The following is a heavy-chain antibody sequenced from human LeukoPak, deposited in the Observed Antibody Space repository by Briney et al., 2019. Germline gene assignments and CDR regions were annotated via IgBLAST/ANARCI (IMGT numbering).Heavy chain of an antibody. D-gene: IGHD5-12*01. CDR2: INQGGSVQ. J-gene: IGHJ4*02. CDR1: GFTFRSYR. Sequence: GGSLRLSCAASGFTFRSYRMCWVRQAPGKGLEWVANINQGGSVQYYMDSVKGRFTISRDDAKNSLYVQMNSLRDEDTAVYYCARVEYSGWNLEYWGQGTLVTVSS. CDR3: ARVEYSGWNLEY. V-gene: IGHV3-7*01.